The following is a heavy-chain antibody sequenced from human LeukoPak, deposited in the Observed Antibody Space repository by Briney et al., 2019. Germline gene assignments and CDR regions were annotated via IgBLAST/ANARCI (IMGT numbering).Heavy chain of an antibody. V-gene: IGHV4-34*01. D-gene: IGHD6-13*01. Sequence: SETLSLTCAVYGGSFSGYYWSWIRQPPGKGLEWIGEINHSGSTNYNPSLKSRVTISVDTSKNQFSLKLSSVTAADTAVYYCARSGSRPPVHYYYMDVWGKGTTVTVSS. CDR3: ARSGSRPPVHYYYMDV. CDR1: GGSFSGYY. J-gene: IGHJ6*03. CDR2: INHSGST.